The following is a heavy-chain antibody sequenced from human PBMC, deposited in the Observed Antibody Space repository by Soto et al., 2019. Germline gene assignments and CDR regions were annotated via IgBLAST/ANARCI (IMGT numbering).Heavy chain of an antibody. J-gene: IGHJ6*03. CDR2: FDPEDGET. CDR1: GYTLSELS. V-gene: IGHV1-24*01. CDR3: ATMHRDCYYMDV. D-gene: IGHD2-21*01. Sequence: GASVKASCKVSGYTLSELSMHWVRQSPGKGLEWMGGFDPEDGETIYAQKFQGRVTMTEDTSTDTAYMELSSLRSEDTAVYYCATMHRDCYYMDVWGKGTTVSVSS.